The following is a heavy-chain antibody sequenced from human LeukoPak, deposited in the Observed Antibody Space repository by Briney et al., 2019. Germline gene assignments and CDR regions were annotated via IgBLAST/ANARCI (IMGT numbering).Heavy chain of an antibody. CDR2: IYYSGST. CDR3: ARWGHGSYSSPFDY. CDR1: GGSINSYY. J-gene: IGHJ4*02. Sequence: SETLSLTCTVSGGSINSYYWSWIRQPPGKGLEWIGYIYYSGSTNYNPSLKSRVTISVDTSKNQFSLKLSSVTAADTAVYYCARWGHGSYSSPFDYWGQGTLVTVSS. V-gene: IGHV4-59*01. D-gene: IGHD1-26*01.